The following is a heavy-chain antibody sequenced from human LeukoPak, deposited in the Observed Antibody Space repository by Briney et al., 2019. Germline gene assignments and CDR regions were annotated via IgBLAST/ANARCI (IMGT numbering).Heavy chain of an antibody. CDR3: ARVDTAMGYGPDY. CDR1: GYSLSSGYY. CDR2: IYYSGST. Sequence: SETLSLTCAVSGYSLSSGYYWGWVRQPPGKGLEWIGYIYYSGSTNYNPSLKSRVTISVDTSKNQFSLKLSSVTAADTAVYYCARVDTAMGYGPDYWGQGTLVTVSS. J-gene: IGHJ4*02. D-gene: IGHD5-18*01. V-gene: IGHV4-61*01.